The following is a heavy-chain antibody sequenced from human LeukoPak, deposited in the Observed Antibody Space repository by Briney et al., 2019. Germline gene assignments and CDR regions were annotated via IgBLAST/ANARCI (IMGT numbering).Heavy chain of an antibody. V-gene: IGHV3-11*04. J-gene: IGHJ3*02. D-gene: IGHD2-15*01. CDR1: GFTFSDSY. Sequence: PGGSLRLSCAASGFTFSDSYMTWIRQAPGKGLEWVSYISNSGSTIYYADSVKGRFSISRDNAESSLYLQMNSLRAEDTAVYYCAREFVVVVAATPDAFDIWGQGTMVTVSS. CDR3: AREFVVVVAATPDAFDI. CDR2: ISNSGSTI.